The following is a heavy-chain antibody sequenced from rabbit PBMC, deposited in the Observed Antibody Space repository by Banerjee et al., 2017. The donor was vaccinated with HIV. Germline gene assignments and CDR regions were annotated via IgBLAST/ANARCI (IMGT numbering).Heavy chain of an antibody. CDR2: IDTGKGDT. V-gene: IGHV1S7*01. CDR1: GFDFSGYW. J-gene: IGHJ4*01. CDR3: AREPLWWSDIGDL. D-gene: IGHD5-1*01. Sequence: QLKETGGGLVQPGGSLTLSCKASGFDFSGYWMSWVRQAPGKGLEWIGIIDTGKGDTDYASWVNGRFTISSDNAQNTVDLQMNSLTAADTATYFCAREPLWWSDIGDLWGPGTLVT.